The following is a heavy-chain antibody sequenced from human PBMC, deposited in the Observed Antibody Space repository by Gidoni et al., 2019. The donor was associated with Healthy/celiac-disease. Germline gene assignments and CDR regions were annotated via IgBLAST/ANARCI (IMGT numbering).Heavy chain of an antibody. D-gene: IGHD6-19*01. J-gene: IGHJ4*02. CDR1: GFTFSSYS. CDR2: ISSSSSYI. V-gene: IGHV3-21*01. CDR3: ARGVTGYSSGWYFDY. Sequence: EVQLVESGGGLVKPGGSLRLSCAASGFTFSSYSMNWVRQAPGKGLEWVSSISSSSSYIYYADSVKGRFTISRDNAKNSLYLQMNSLRAEDTAVYYCARGVTGYSSGWYFDYWGQGTLVTVSS.